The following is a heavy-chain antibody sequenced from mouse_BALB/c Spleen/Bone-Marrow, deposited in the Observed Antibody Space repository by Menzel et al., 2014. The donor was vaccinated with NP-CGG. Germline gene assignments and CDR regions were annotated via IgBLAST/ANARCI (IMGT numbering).Heavy chain of an antibody. D-gene: IGHD2-2*01. J-gene: IGHJ3*01. CDR2: LSPGSGNP. Sequence: VQLQQSGAELARPGASVKLSCKASGYTFTDYYINWVKQPPGQCLEWIGELSPGSGNPSYNDTFKGAAPLTADKSSSTAYMQLSSLTSEDSAVYFCTRSGLRTFAYWGQGTLVTV. CDR1: GYTFTDYY. CDR3: TRSGLRTFAY. V-gene: IGHV1-77*01.